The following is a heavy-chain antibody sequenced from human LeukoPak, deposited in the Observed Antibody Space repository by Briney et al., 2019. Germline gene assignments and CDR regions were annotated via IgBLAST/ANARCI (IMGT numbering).Heavy chain of an antibody. D-gene: IGHD1-26*01. Sequence: SETLSLTCAAYGGSFSGYYWSWIRQPPGKGLEWIGEINHSGSTNYNPSLKSRVTISVDTSKNQFSLKLSSVTAADTAVYCCARGSGSYWYYWGQGTLVTVSS. CDR3: ARGSGSYWYY. J-gene: IGHJ4*02. CDR2: INHSGST. V-gene: IGHV4-34*01. CDR1: GGSFSGYY.